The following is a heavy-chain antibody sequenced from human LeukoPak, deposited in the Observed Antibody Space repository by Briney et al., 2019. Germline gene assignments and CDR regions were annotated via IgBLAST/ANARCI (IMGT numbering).Heavy chain of an antibody. Sequence: GGSLRLSCAASGFTFSDYYMSWIRQAPGKGLEWVSYISSSGSTIYYADSVKGRFTISRDNSKNTLYLQMNSLRAEDTAVYYCANPAESSTYYDILTGPLDYWGQGTLVTVSS. CDR1: GFTFSDYY. D-gene: IGHD3-9*01. CDR2: ISSSGSTI. J-gene: IGHJ4*02. CDR3: ANPAESSTYYDILTGPLDY. V-gene: IGHV3-11*01.